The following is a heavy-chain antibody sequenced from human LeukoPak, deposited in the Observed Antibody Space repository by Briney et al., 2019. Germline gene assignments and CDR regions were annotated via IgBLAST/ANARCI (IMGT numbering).Heavy chain of an antibody. V-gene: IGHV4-59*01. CDR2: IYYSGST. CDR3: ARERFLALGRYYYYYYMDV. Sequence: KPSETLSLTCTVSGGSISSYYWSWIRQPPGKGLGWIGYIYYSGSTNYNPSLKSRVTISVDTSKNQFSLKLSSVTAADTAVYYCARERFLALGRYYYYYYMDVWGKGTTVTVSS. J-gene: IGHJ6*03. CDR1: GGSISSYY. D-gene: IGHD3-3*01.